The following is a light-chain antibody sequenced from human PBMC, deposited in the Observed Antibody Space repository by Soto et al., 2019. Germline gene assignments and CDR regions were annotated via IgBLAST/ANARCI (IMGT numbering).Light chain of an antibody. CDR2: TAS. V-gene: IGKV1-12*01. CDR3: QESKSFPRT. CDR1: QGISTW. Sequence: DIQMTQSPSSVSASVGDRVTITCRASQGISTWLAWYQQKPGKAPKLLIYTASNLVSGVPSRFSGSGSGTDFTLTISSLQPEDSATYYCQESKSFPRTFGQGTKVEVK. J-gene: IGKJ1*01.